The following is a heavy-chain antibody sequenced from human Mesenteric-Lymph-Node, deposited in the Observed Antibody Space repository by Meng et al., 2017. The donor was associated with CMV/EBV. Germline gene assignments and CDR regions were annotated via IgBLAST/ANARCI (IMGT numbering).Heavy chain of an antibody. V-gene: IGHV3-15*01. Sequence: GESLKISCTVSGFTFTSAWMSWVRQAPGKGLEWVGRIKSIIDGGTTDYAAPVKGRFTVSRDDLKNTAYLQMNSLKIVDTGVYYCTTDPRDWGQGTLVTVSS. CDR1: GFTFTSAW. CDR3: TTDPRD. CDR2: IKSIIDGGTT. J-gene: IGHJ1*01.